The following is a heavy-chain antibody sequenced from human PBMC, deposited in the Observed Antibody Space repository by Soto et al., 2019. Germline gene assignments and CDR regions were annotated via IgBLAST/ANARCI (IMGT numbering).Heavy chain of an antibody. J-gene: IGHJ4*02. CDR3: VDGEYSSSS. Sequence: QPGGSLRLSCAASGFTFSSYAMHWVRQAPGKGLEWVAVISYDGSNKYYADSVKGRFTISRDNSKNTLYLQMNSLRAEDTAVYYCVDGEYSSSSWGQGTLVTVSS. V-gene: IGHV3-30-3*01. D-gene: IGHD6-6*01. CDR1: GFTFSSYA. CDR2: ISYDGSNK.